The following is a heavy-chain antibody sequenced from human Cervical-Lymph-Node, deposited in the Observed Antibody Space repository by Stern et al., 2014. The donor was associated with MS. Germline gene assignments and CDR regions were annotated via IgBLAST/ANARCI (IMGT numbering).Heavy chain of an antibody. J-gene: IGHJ4*02. CDR2: IYYSGST. CDR3: ARVSYDFWSGYYAFDY. CDR1: GCSISSGGYY. D-gene: IGHD3-3*01. V-gene: IGHV4-31*03. Sequence: LQLQESGPGLVKPSQTLSLTCTVSGCSISSGGYYWSWIRQHPGKGLEWIGYIYYSGSTYYNPSLKSRVTISVDTSKNQFSLKLSSVTAADTAVYYCARVSYDFWSGYYAFDYWGQGTLVTVSS.